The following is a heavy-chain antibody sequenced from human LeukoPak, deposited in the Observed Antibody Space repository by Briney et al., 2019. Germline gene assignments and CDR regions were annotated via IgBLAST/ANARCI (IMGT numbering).Heavy chain of an antibody. V-gene: IGHV1-18*04. CDR3: ARVGDGYNYGQGFDY. D-gene: IGHD5-24*01. Sequence: ASVKVSCKASGYTFTSYYMQWVRQAPGQGLEWMGWISAYNGNTNYAQKLQGRVTMTTDTSTSTAYMELRSLRSDDTAVYYCARVGDGYNYGQGFDYWGQGTLVTVSS. J-gene: IGHJ4*02. CDR2: ISAYNGNT. CDR1: GYTFTSYY.